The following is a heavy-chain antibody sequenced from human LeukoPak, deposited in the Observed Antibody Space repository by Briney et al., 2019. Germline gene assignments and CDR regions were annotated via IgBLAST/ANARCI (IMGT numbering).Heavy chain of an antibody. D-gene: IGHD6-6*01. CDR2: ISGTGGST. CDR3: AEEGGRIAARPFDY. Sequence: GGSLRLSCAASGFTFSSYAMSWVRQAPGKGLEWVSGISGTGGSTYYADSVKGRFTISRDNSKNTVSLQMNSLRAEDTAVYYCAEEGGRIAARPFDYWGQGTLVTVSS. J-gene: IGHJ4*02. V-gene: IGHV3-23*01. CDR1: GFTFSSYA.